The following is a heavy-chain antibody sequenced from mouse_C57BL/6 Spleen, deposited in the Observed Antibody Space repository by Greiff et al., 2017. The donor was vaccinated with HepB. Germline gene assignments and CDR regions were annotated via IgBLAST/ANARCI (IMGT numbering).Heavy chain of an antibody. J-gene: IGHJ1*03. V-gene: IGHV1-82*01. CDR3: AKITTVPGYWYFDV. CDR2: IYPGDGDT. CDR1: GYAFSSSW. D-gene: IGHD1-1*01. Sequence: VQLQQSGPELVKPGASVKISCKASGYAFSSSWMNWVKQRPGKGLEWIGRIYPGDGDTNYNGKFKGKATLTADKSSSTAYMQLSSLTSEDSAVYFCAKITTVPGYWYFDVWGTGTTVTVSS.